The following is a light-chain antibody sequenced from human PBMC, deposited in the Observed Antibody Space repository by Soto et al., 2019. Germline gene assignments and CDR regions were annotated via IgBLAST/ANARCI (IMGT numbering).Light chain of an antibody. CDR2: EVS. CDR3: SSFTSRTTVL. Sequence: QSALTQPASVSGSTGQSITISCTGTSNDVGGYNYVSWYQQHPGKAPKLMMYEVSNRPSGVSDRFSGSKSGNTASLIISGLLAEDEADYYCSSFTSRTTVLFGGGTKLTVL. CDR1: SNDVGGYNY. J-gene: IGLJ2*01. V-gene: IGLV2-14*01.